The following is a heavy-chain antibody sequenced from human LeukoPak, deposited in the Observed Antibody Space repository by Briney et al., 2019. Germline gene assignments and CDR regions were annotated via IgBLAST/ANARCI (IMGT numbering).Heavy chain of an antibody. CDR2: INHSGST. D-gene: IGHD1-20*01. CDR1: GGSFTYYY. J-gene: IGHJ6*03. V-gene: IGHV4-34*01. Sequence: SETLSLTCAVYGGSFTYYYWSWIRQPPGKGLEWIGEINHSGSTNYNPSLKSRVTISVDTSKNQFSLKLSSVTAADTAVYYCASLTGTTDYYYYYIDVWGKGTTVTVSS. CDR3: ASLTGTTDYYYYYIDV.